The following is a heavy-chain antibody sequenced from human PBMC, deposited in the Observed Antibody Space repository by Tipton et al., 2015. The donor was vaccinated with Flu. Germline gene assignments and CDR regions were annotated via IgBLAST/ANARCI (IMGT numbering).Heavy chain of an antibody. V-gene: IGHV4-39*07. J-gene: IGHJ5*02. Sequence: TLSLTCTVSGGSISSSSYYWGWIRQPPGKGLEWIGSIYYSGSTYYNPSLKSRVTISVDTSKNQFSLKLSSVTAADTAVYYCARDRDYYDFWSGYYREHWFDPWGQGTLVTVSP. CDR3: ARDRDYYDFWSGYYREHWFDP. D-gene: IGHD3-3*01. CDR2: IYYSGST. CDR1: GGSISSSSYY.